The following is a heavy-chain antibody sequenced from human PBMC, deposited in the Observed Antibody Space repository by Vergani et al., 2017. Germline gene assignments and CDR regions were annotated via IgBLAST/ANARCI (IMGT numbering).Heavy chain of an antibody. CDR2: MNGDGDTI. CDR3: ARARKFRFGVVWENWFDP. Sequence: EVELVESGGGLVQPRGSLRLSCAASGFTFNEYWMHWARQVPGKGLVWVSGMNGDGDTISYADSVKGRFTISRDNAKNTLFLQMNSLRAEDTAVYYCARARKFRFGVVWENWFDPWGQGTLVTVSS. D-gene: IGHD3-3*01. V-gene: IGHV3-74*01. CDR1: GFTFNEYW. J-gene: IGHJ5*02.